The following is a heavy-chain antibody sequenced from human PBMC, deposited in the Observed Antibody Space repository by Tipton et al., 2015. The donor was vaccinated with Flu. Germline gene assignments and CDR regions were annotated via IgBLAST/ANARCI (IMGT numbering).Heavy chain of an antibody. D-gene: IGHD2-15*01. J-gene: IGHJ6*02. CDR1: GASVSSGNNY. CDR3: ARVSKVVVYGMDV. CDR2: IYTNGVT. V-gene: IGHV4-61*02. Sequence: GASVSSGNNYWGWIRQPAGKGLEWIGRIYTNGVTGYNPSLKSRVTISLDTSKNQFSLRLTSVTAADTAVYYCARVSKVVVYGMDVWGQGTTVTVSS.